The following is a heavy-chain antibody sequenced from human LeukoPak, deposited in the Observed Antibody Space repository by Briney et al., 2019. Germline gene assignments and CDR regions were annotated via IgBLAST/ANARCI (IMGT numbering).Heavy chain of an antibody. V-gene: IGHV3-33*01. Sequence: GGSLRLSCAASGFTFSSYAMSWVRQAPGKGLEWVAVIWYDGSNKYYADSVKGRFTISRDNSKNTLYLQMNSLRAEDTAVYYCARDPPLSFHAFDIWGQGTMVTVSS. CDR2: IWYDGSNK. D-gene: IGHD3-16*02. J-gene: IGHJ3*02. CDR3: ARDPPLSFHAFDI. CDR1: GFTFSSYA.